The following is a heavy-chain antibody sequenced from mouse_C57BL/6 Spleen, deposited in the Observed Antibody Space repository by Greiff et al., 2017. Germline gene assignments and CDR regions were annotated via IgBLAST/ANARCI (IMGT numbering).Heavy chain of an antibody. CDR2: IYPSDSET. J-gene: IGHJ2*01. V-gene: IGHV1-61*01. CDR1: GYTFTSYW. CDR3: ARLKNFVFDY. Sequence: VQLQQPGAELVRPGSSVKLSCKASGYTFTSYWMDWVKQRPGQGLEWIGNIYPSDSETHYNQKFKDKATLTVDKSSSTAYMQLSSLTSEDSAVYYCARLKNFVFDYWGQGTTLTVSS.